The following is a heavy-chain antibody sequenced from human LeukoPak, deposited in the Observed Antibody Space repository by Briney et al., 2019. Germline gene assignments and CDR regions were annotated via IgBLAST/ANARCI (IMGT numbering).Heavy chain of an antibody. CDR1: GYTFTSYD. J-gene: IGHJ4*02. Sequence: ASVKVSCKASGYTFTSYDINWVRQATGQGLEWMGWMNPNSGNTGYAQKFQGRVTITRNTPISTAYMELSSLRSEDTAVYYCTGNYYGSGSYADFDYWGQGTLVTVSS. D-gene: IGHD3-10*01. CDR2: MNPNSGNT. V-gene: IGHV1-8*03. CDR3: TGNYYGSGSYADFDY.